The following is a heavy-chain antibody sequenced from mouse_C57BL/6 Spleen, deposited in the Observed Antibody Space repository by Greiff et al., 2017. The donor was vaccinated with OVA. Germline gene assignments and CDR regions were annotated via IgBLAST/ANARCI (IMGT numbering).Heavy chain of an antibody. Sequence: EVQLVESGPGMVKPSQSLSLTCTVTGYSITSGYDWHWIRHFPGNKLEWMGYISYSGSTNYNPSLKSRISITHDTSKNHFFLKLNSVTTEDTATYYCARGDYDYDYYAMDYWGQGTSVTVSS. V-gene: IGHV3-1*01. J-gene: IGHJ4*01. D-gene: IGHD2-4*01. CDR3: ARGDYDYDYYAMDY. CDR2: ISYSGST. CDR1: GYSITSGYD.